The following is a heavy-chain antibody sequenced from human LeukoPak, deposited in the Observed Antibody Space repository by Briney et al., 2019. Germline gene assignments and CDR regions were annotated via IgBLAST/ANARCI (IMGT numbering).Heavy chain of an antibody. CDR3: AKDPDGIAAAGTVGDYFDY. J-gene: IGHJ4*02. V-gene: IGHV3-30*18. CDR1: GFTFSSYG. D-gene: IGHD6-13*01. Sequence: GGSLRLSCAASGFTFSSYGMHWVRQAPGKGLEWVAVISYDGSNKYYADSVKGRFTISRDNSKNRLYLQMNSLRAEDTAVYYCAKDPDGIAAAGTVGDYFDYWGQGTLVTVSS. CDR2: ISYDGSNK.